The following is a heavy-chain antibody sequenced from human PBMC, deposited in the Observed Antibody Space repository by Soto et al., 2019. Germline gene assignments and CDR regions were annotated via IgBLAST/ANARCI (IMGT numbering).Heavy chain of an antibody. CDR1: GGSISSGGYY. CDR2: IYYSGST. D-gene: IGHD6-6*01. CDR3: AREGSSSDASRAFDI. V-gene: IGHV4-31*03. Sequence: PSETLSLTCTVSGGSISSGGYYWSWIRQHPGKGLEWIGYIYYSGSTYYNPSLKSRVTISVDTSKNQFSLKLSSVTAVDTAVYYCAREGSSSDASRAFDIWGQGTMVTVSS. J-gene: IGHJ3*02.